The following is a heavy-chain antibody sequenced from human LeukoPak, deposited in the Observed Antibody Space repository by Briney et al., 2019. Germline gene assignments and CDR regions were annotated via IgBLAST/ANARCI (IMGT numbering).Heavy chain of an antibody. J-gene: IGHJ4*02. CDR1: GYTFTSYF. CDR2: INPSGGNP. CDR3: AREGLDLSFDY. D-gene: IGHD3/OR15-3a*01. Sequence: ASVKVSCKASGYTFTSYFTHWVRQAPGQGLEWMGIINPSGGNPGYAQKVQGRVTMTRDTSTSTVYLQLSSLTSDDTAMYYCAREGLDLSFDYWGQGTLVTVSS. V-gene: IGHV1-46*01.